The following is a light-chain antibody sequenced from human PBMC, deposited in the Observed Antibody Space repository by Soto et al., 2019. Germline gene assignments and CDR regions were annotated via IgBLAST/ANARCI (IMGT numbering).Light chain of an antibody. V-gene: IGKV4-1*01. Sequence: EIVMTQSPDSLAVSLGERATINCKSSQSVFHSSNKNYLSSYQHKPGQPPKLLIYWASTRESGVPDRFSGSGSGTDFTLTISSLQAEDVAVYYCQQYYSTLYTFGQGTKLHIK. CDR1: QSVFHSSNKNY. CDR2: WAS. CDR3: QQYYSTLYT. J-gene: IGKJ2*01.